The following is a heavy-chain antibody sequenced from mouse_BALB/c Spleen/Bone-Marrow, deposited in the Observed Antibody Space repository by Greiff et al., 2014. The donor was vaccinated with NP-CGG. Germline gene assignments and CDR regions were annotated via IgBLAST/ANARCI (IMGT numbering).Heavy chain of an antibody. D-gene: IGHD2-4*01. V-gene: IGHV14-3*02. Sequence: VQFQQSGAELVKPGASVKLSCTASGFNIKDTYMHWVKQRPEQGLEWIGRIDPANGNTKYDPKFQGKATITADTSSNTAYLQLSSLTSEDTAVYYCANYDYGWYFDVWGAGTTVTVSS. CDR3: ANYDYGWYFDV. CDR1: GFNIKDTY. CDR2: IDPANGNT. J-gene: IGHJ1*01.